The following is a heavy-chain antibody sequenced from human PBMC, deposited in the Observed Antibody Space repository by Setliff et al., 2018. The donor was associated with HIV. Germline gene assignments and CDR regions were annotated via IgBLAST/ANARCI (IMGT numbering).Heavy chain of an antibody. J-gene: IGHJ5*02. CDR1: GSSISSSSYY. Sequence: SETLSLTCTVSGSSISSSSYYWGWIRQPPGKGLEWIGSIYYSGSTYYNPSLKSRVTISVDTSKNQFSLKLSSVTAADTAVYYCVPELLWFGELSHWFDPWGQGTRVTVSS. V-gene: IGHV4-39*01. CDR2: IYYSGST. D-gene: IGHD3-10*01. CDR3: VPELLWFGELSHWFDP.